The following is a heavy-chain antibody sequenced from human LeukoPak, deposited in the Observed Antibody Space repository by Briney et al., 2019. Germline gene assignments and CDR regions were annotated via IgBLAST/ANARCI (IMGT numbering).Heavy chain of an antibody. V-gene: IGHV1-46*01. CDR2: INPSGGIT. D-gene: IGHD3-10*01. CDR1: VYTFTNYY. CDR3: ARGRMVRGDQLDY. J-gene: IGHJ4*02. Sequence: ASVKVSCKASVYTFTNYYMHWVRQAPGQGVEWMGIINPSGGITNYAQKFQGRVTMTRNTSINTAYIERSSLRSDDTAVYYCARGRMVRGDQLDYWGQGTLVTVSS.